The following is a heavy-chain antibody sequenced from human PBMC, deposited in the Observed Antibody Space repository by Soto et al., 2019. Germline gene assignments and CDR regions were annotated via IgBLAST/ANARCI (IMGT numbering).Heavy chain of an antibody. CDR2: INPNSGGA. J-gene: IGHJ4*02. V-gene: IGHV1-2*02. D-gene: IGHD3-10*01. CDR1: GYTFTGYY. Sequence: QVQLVQSGAEVKKPGASMKVSCKASGYTFTGYYLHWVRQAPGQGLEWMGWINPNSGGAIYAQKLQGGVTMTRDTSTNTAYMELNSLKSDDTALYYCARDGEDYGSGSFRYWGQGTLVAVSS. CDR3: ARDGEDYGSGSFRY.